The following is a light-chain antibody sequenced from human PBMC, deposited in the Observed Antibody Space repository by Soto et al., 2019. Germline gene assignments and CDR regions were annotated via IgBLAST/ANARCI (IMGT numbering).Light chain of an antibody. CDR3: QQYNNSLRT. J-gene: IGKJ1*01. Sequence: EIVMTQSPATLAVSPGERVTLSCRASQSVSISLAWYQQKPGQAPRLLIYGASTRATGIPARFSGSGSGTEFTLTISSLQSEDFAVYYCQQYNNSLRTFGQGTKVDIK. CDR1: QSVSIS. CDR2: GAS. V-gene: IGKV3D-15*01.